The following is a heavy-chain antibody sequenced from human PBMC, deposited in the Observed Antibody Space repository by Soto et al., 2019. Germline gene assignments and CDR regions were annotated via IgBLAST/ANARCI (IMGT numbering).Heavy chain of an antibody. CDR1: GYTFTSYA. CDR2: INACNGNT. V-gene: IGHV1-3*01. J-gene: IGHJ3*02. Sequence: ASVKVSCKASGYTFTSYAMHWVRQAPGQRLEWMGWINACNGNTKYAQKFQGRVTMTTDTSTSTAYMELRSLRSDDTAVYYCARDRGYSYGHDGFDIWGHGTMVTVSS. CDR3: ARDRGYSYGHDGFDI. D-gene: IGHD5-18*01.